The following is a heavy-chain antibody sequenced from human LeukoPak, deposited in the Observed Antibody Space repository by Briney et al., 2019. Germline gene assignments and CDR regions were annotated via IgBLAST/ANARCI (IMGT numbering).Heavy chain of an antibody. J-gene: IGHJ4*02. CDR1: GDFIGSYY. V-gene: IGHV4-59*01. CDR2: ISYSGTT. Sequence: SETLSLTCTVSGDFIGSYYWSWIRQPPGKGLEWIGYISYSGTTNYNPSLKSRVTISVDTSNNQFSLKLNSVTATDTAVYYCSREGGLWFGEWNYWGQGTLVTVSS. CDR3: SREGGLWFGEWNY. D-gene: IGHD3-10*01.